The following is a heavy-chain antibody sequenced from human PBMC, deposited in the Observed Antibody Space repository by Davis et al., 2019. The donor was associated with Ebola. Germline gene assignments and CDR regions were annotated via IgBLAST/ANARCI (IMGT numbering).Heavy chain of an antibody. CDR1: GGTFSSYA. CDR2: IIPILGIA. Sequence: AASVKVSCKASGGTFSSYAISWVRQAPGQGLEWMGRIIPILGIANYAQKFQGRVTITADKSTSTAYMELSSLRSEDTAVYYCARLGVCSGGSCADAFDIWGQGTMVTVSS. V-gene: IGHV1-69*04. CDR3: ARLGVCSGGSCADAFDI. J-gene: IGHJ3*02. D-gene: IGHD2-15*01.